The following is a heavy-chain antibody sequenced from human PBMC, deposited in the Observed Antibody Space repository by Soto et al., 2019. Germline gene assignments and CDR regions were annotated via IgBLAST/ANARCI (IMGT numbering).Heavy chain of an antibody. V-gene: IGHV3-30-3*01. J-gene: IGHJ4*02. CDR1: GFSFSSYA. D-gene: IGHD1-7*01. Sequence: QVQLVESGGGVVQPGRSLRLSCAASGFSFSSYAMHWVRQAPGKGLEWVAIISHDGSNQYYVDSVKGRFTISRDNPKNTLYLQMNSLRAEDTAVYYCARDYWNSGIGRFDYWGQGTLVTVSS. CDR2: ISHDGSNQ. CDR3: ARDYWNSGIGRFDY.